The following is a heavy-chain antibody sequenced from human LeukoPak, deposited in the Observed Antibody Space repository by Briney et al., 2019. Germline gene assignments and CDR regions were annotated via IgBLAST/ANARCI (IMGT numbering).Heavy chain of an antibody. CDR1: GFTFSNYG. D-gene: IGHD4-17*01. J-gene: IGHJ4*02. CDR2: ISYDGNNK. V-gene: IGHV3-30*18. CDR3: AKDLDYGDYGRLDY. Sequence: PGGSLRLSCAASGFTFSNYGMHWVRQAPGKGLEWVAVISYDGNNKFYVGSVEGRFTISRDNSKNTLYLQMNSLRAEDTAVYYCAKDLDYGDYGRLDYWGQGTLVTVSS.